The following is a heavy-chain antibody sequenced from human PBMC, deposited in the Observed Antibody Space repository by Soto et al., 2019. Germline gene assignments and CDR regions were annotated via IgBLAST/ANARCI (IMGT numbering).Heavy chain of an antibody. CDR3: AKLGSEVAFDI. V-gene: IGHV3-30*18. CDR2: ISYDGSNK. CDR1: GFTFSSYG. J-gene: IGHJ3*02. D-gene: IGHD2-15*01. Sequence: QVQLVESGGGVVQPGRSLRLSCAASGFTFSSYGMHWVRQAPGKGLEWVAVISYDGSNKYYADSVKGRFTISRDNSKNKLYLLMNGLRAEDTAVYYCAKLGSEVAFDIWGQGTMVTVSS.